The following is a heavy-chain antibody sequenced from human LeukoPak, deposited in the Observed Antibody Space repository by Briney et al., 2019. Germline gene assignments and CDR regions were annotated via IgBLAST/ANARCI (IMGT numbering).Heavy chain of an antibody. V-gene: IGHV3-48*01. Sequence: VSLRLSCAASGFTFSIYSMNWVRQAPGKGLEWVSYISSSSSTIYYADSVKGRFTISRDNAKNSLYLQMNSLRAEDTAVYYCARGILVMVYATFDYWGQGILATVSS. CDR2: ISSSSSTI. CDR1: GFTFSIYS. J-gene: IGHJ4*02. D-gene: IGHD2-8*01. CDR3: ARGILVMVYATFDY.